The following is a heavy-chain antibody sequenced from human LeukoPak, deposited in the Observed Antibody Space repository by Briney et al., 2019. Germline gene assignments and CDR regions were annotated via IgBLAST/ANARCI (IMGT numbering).Heavy chain of an antibody. J-gene: IGHJ3*02. CDR1: AFTFNDYW. V-gene: IGHV3-7*01. Sequence: QPGGSLRLSCAASAFTFNDYWMTWVRQAPGKGLEWVANIKQDGGEKYYVDSVKGRFTIPRDNAKNSLYLQMNSLRAEDTAVYYCARGGATTFGLWGNAFDIWGQGTMVTVSS. CDR3: ARGGATTFGLWGNAFDI. D-gene: IGHD3-3*01. CDR2: IKQDGGEK.